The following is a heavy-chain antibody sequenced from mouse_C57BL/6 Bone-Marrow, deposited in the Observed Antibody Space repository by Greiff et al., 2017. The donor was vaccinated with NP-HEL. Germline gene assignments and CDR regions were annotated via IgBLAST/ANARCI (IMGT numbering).Heavy chain of an antibody. J-gene: IGHJ1*03. CDR1: GYTFTSYW. CDR3: ARGTWLLREGLYFDV. CDR2: IHPNSGST. D-gene: IGHD2-3*01. V-gene: IGHV1-64*01. Sequence: QVQLQQPGAELVKPGASVKLSCKASGYTFTSYWMHWVKQRPGQGLEWIGMIHPNSGSTNYNEKFKSKATLTVDKSSRTAYMQLSSLTSEDSAVYYGARGTWLLREGLYFDVWGTGTTVTVSS.